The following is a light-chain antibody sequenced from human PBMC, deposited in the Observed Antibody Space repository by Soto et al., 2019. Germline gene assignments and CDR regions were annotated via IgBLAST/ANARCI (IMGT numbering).Light chain of an antibody. J-gene: IGLJ2*01. CDR2: GNS. Sequence: QSALTQPPSVSGAPGQRVTISCTGSTSNIGTGYVVHWYQQLPGTAPKLLIYGNSNRPSGVPDRFSGSKSGTSASLAITGLQAEDEADYYCQSYDSSLSVVVFGGGTQLTVL. CDR1: TSNIGTGYV. V-gene: IGLV1-40*01. CDR3: QSYDSSLSVVV.